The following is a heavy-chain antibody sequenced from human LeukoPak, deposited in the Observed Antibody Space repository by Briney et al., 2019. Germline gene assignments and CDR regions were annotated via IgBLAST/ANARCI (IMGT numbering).Heavy chain of an antibody. CDR1: GFTFSSYS. J-gene: IGHJ4*02. Sequence: GGSLRLSCAASGFTFSSYSMNWVHQAPGKGLEWVSYISSSSTIYYADSVKGRFTISRDNAKNSLYLQMNSLRAEDTAVYYCASESGSPGDWGQGTLVTVSS. V-gene: IGHV3-48*01. D-gene: IGHD1-26*01. CDR2: ISSSSTI. CDR3: ASESGSPGD.